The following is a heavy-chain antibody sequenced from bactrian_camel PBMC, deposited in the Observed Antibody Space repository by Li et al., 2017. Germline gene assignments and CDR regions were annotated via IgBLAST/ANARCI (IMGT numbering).Heavy chain of an antibody. CDR3: VRKDDYSNYATFGY. V-gene: IGHV3-2*01. J-gene: IGHJ6*01. Sequence: QVQLVESGGGSVQPGGSLRLSCAASGFTFSTAYMSWVRQAPGKGLEWVSNIYSDGMQTYYADSVKGRFTISRDNAKNTVYLQMNSLKPEDTAVYYCVRKDDYSNYATFGYWGQGTQVTVS. D-gene: IGHD4*01. CDR2: IYSDGMQT. CDR1: GFTFSTAY.